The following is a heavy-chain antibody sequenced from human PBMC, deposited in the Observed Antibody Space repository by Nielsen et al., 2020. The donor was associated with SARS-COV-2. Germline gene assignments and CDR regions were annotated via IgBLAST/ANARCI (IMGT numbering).Heavy chain of an antibody. CDR2: ISSSSYT. Sequence: WIRQPPGKGLEWVSYISSSSYTNYADSVKGRFTISRDNAKNTLYLQMNSLRAEDTAVYYCARVGFYYDTRGYHDYYYYGMDVWGQGTTVTVSS. J-gene: IGHJ6*02. V-gene: IGHV3-11*06. D-gene: IGHD3-22*01. CDR3: ARVGFYYDTRGYHDYYYYGMDV.